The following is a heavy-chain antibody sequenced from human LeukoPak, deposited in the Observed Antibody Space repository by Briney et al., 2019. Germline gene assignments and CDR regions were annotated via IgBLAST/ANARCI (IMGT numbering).Heavy chain of an antibody. V-gene: IGHV3-33*05. CDR1: GFSFNDYG. Sequence: GGSLRLSCAASGFSFNDYGMHWVRQAPGKGLEWLAVVTYGDNIAYYRDSVKGRFTISRDNAKNSLYLQMNSLRAEDTAVYYCARDGDYYDSRGDAFDIWGQGAMVTVAS. J-gene: IGHJ3*02. CDR2: VTYGDNIA. CDR3: ARDGDYYDSRGDAFDI. D-gene: IGHD3-22*01.